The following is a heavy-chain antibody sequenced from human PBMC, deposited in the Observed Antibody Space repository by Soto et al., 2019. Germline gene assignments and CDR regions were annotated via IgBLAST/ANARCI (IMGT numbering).Heavy chain of an antibody. J-gene: IGHJ6*02. V-gene: IGHV4-38-2*02. CDR3: AREDDGMDV. CDR1: GSSMSGFY. CDR2: IFHSGNS. Sequence: PSETLSLTCAVSGSSMSGFYWGWVRQPPGKGLEWIGSIFHSGNSYYNPSLKSRVILSVDTSKNQFSLNLTAAIAADTAVYYCAREDDGMDVWGQGTPVTVS.